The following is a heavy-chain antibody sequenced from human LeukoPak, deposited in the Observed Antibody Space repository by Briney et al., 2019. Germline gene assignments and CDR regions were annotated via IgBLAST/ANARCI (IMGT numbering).Heavy chain of an antibody. CDR1: GFTFSNYG. V-gene: IGHV3-30*03. CDR3: ARGDHYYYGSGSYYFDY. J-gene: IGHJ4*02. Sequence: GGSLRLSCAASGFTFSNYGMHWVRQAPGKGLEWVALISADGSYKYYADSVKGRFTISRDNSKNTLYLQMNSLRSDDTAVYYCARGDHYYYGSGSYYFDYWGQGTLVTVSS. D-gene: IGHD3-10*01. CDR2: ISADGSYK.